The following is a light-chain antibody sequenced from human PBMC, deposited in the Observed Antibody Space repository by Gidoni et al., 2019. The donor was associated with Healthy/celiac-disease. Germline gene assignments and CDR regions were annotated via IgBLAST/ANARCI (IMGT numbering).Light chain of an antibody. V-gene: IGKV3-15*01. CDR1: KSVRRH. Sequence: DIVLTQSPSTLSGAPGDRATLPCRASKSVRRHLAWYQPTPGQAPRLLIYGASTRATAIPARFSGSGPGTEFTLTISRLQSDYLAVYYCQQYNSWPPITFXXXTRLEIK. J-gene: IGKJ5*01. CDR2: GAS. CDR3: QQYNSWPPIT.